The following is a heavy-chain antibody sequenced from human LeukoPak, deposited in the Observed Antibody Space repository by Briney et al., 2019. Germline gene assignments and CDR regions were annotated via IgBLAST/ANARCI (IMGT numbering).Heavy chain of an antibody. CDR2: INHSGST. J-gene: IGHJ4*02. D-gene: IGHD5-18*01. CDR3: ARRTPGYSHGGKGYFDH. V-gene: IGHV4-34*01. Sequence: SETLSLTCAVYGGSFSGYYWSWIRQPPGKGLEWIGEINHSGSTNYNPSLKSRVTISVDTSKNQFSLKLSSVTAADTAVYYCARRTPGYSHGGKGYFDHWGQGTLVTVSS. CDR1: GGSFSGYY.